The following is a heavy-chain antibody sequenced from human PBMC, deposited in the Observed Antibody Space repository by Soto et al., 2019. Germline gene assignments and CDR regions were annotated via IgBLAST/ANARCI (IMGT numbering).Heavy chain of an antibody. V-gene: IGHV3-23*01. CDR2: VSASGGLK. J-gene: IGHJ5*02. CDR3: AREVGAPSGWLDP. CDR1: GFTFTNYA. D-gene: IGHD1-26*01. Sequence: EVQLSESGGDLRQPGGSLRLSCAASGFTFTNYAMTWVRQTPGKGLERVSGVSASGGLKYYADSVQGRFTVSRDNSTNILSLQMDHLGDADTALYYCAREVGAPSGWLDPWGQGTQVTVSS.